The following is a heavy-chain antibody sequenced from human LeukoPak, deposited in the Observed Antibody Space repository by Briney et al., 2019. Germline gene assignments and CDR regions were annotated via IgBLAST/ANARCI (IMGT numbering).Heavy chain of an antibody. J-gene: IGHJ4*02. CDR3: TTWTDLYDY. V-gene: IGHV3-15*01. CDR2: IRSKTDGGTT. D-gene: IGHD3/OR15-3a*01. Sequence: PGGSLRLSCAASGFTFSNAWMSWVRQAPGKGLDWVGRIRSKTDGGTTDYAAAVKGRFTISRDDSRNMLYLQMNSLKTEDTAVYYCTTWTDLYDYWGQGTLVTVSS. CDR1: GFTFSNAW.